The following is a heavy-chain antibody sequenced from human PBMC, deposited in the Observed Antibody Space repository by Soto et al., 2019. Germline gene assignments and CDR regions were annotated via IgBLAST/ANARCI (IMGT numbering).Heavy chain of an antibody. V-gene: IGHV3-30-3*01. CDR1: GFTFSSYS. CDR3: TGARIPAGGRYWFDP. J-gene: IGHJ5*02. CDR2: ISDAGGTK. Sequence: QVQLVESGGGVVEPGRSLRLSCAASGFTFSSYSMHWVRQAPGKGLEWMAVISDAGGTKFYADSVKGRFTISRDNSKNTMYLQMNSLRGEDTAVYYCTGARIPAGGRYWFDPWGQGTMVTVSS. D-gene: IGHD6-13*01.